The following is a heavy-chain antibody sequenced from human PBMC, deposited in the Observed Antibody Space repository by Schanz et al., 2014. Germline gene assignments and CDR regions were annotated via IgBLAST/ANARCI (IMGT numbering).Heavy chain of an antibody. Sequence: EVQLLESGGGLVQPGGSLRLSCAASGFSFRKSAMSWVRQAPGKGLEWVSALTGSGTTTYYADSVKGRFTISRDNSKNTLYLQMNSLRSDDAAVYYFARAQGVIRLYYGVDVWGQGTTVTVSS. CDR1: GFSFRKSA. CDR3: ARAQGVIRLYYGVDV. V-gene: IGHV3-23*01. J-gene: IGHJ6*02. D-gene: IGHD3-10*01. CDR2: LTGSGTTT.